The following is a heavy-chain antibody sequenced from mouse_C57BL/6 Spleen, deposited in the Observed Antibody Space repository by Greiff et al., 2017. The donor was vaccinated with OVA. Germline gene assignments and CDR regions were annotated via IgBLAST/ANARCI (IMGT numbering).Heavy chain of an antibody. CDR2: ISDGGSYT. J-gene: IGHJ2*01. CDR1: GFTFSSYA. V-gene: IGHV5-4*01. CDR3: AREGSLGNYFDY. Sequence: EVQRVESGGGLVKPGGSLKLSCAASGFTFSSYAMSWVRQTPEKRLEWVATISDGGSYTYYPDNVKGRFTISRDNAKNNLYLQMSHLKSEDTAMYYCAREGSLGNYFDYWGQGTTLTVSS. D-gene: IGHD4-1*01.